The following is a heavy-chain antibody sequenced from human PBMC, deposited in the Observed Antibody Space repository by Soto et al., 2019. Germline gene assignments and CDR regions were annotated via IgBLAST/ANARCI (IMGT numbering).Heavy chain of an antibody. D-gene: IGHD3-3*01. CDR1: GFTFSSYA. J-gene: IGHJ6*02. Sequence: PGGSLRLSCAASGFTFSSYAMHWVRQAPGKGLEWVAVISYDGSNKYYADSVKGRFTISRDNSKNTLYLQMNSLRAEDTAVYYCAREYYDFWSGYWAPDYYYGMDVWGQGTTVTVSS. CDR2: ISYDGSNK. V-gene: IGHV3-30-3*01. CDR3: AREYYDFWSGYWAPDYYYGMDV.